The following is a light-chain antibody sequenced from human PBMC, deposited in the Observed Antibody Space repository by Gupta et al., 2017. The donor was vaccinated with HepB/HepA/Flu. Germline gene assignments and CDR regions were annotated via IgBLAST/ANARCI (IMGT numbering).Light chain of an antibody. J-gene: IGLJ2*01. V-gene: IGLV1-51*01. CDR2: DSS. Sequence: QSVLTQPPSVSAAPGQKVTIACSGSSSNIGKNYVSWYQQLPGTAPKLLIYDSSKRPSGIPDRFSGSKSGTSATLGITGLQTGDEAEYYCGTWDNSLNAVVFGGGTKLTVL. CDR3: GTWDNSLNAVV. CDR1: SSNIGKNY.